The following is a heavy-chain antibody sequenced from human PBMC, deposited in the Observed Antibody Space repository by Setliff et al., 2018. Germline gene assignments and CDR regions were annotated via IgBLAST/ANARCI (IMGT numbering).Heavy chain of an antibody. Sequence: ASVKVSCKASGYSFTTYNIHWFRRAPGQGLEWVGIIFPSDGSTAYAEKFQGGVTMTRDTSTRTVYMELSSLRLEDSAVYYCARGSSSGYYFDYWGQGTLVTVSS. CDR2: IFPSDGST. J-gene: IGHJ4*02. CDR3: ARGSSSGYYFDY. D-gene: IGHD6-6*01. CDR1: GYSFTTYN. V-gene: IGHV1-46*01.